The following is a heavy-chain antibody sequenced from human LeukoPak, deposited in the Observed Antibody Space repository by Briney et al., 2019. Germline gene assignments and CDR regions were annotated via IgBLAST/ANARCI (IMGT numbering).Heavy chain of an antibody. J-gene: IGHJ4*02. V-gene: IGHV3-23*01. Sequence: GGSLRLSCAASGSTFSSYAMSWVRQAPGKGLEWVSAISGSGGRIYYGASVKGRFTISRDNSKNTLNLQMNSLRAEDTAVYYCATSKYSGSYWGQGTLVTVSS. D-gene: IGHD1-26*01. CDR3: ATSKYSGSY. CDR2: ISGSGGRI. CDR1: GSTFSSYA.